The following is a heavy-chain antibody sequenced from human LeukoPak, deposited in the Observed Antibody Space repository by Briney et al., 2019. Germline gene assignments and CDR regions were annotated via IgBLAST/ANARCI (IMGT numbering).Heavy chain of an antibody. CDR3: ATEGVIVGAYFDY. D-gene: IGHD1-26*01. CDR1: VYTHAELS. V-gene: IGHV1-24*01. CDR2: IDPEDGET. J-gene: IGHJ4*02. Sequence: ASVKVSCKVSVYTHAELSMHWVRQAPGKGRGWKGGIDPEDGETIYAQKYQGRVTMTEDTSTDTAYMELSSLRSEDTAVYYCATEGVIVGAYFDYWGQGTLVTVSS.